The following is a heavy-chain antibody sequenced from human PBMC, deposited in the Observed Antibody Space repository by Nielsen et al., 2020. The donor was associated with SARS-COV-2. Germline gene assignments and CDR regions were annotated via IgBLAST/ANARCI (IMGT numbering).Heavy chain of an antibody. J-gene: IGHJ6*02. CDR2: INPSGGST. D-gene: IGHD4-11*01. CDR1: GYTFTSYY. CDR3: ARETDYSNFWGGMDV. V-gene: IGHV1-46*01. Sequence: ASVKVSCKASGYTFTSYYMHWVRQAPGQGLEWMGIINPSGGSTSYAQKFQGRATMTRDTSTSTVYMELSSLRPEDTAVYYCARETDYSNFWGGMDVWGQGTTVTVSS.